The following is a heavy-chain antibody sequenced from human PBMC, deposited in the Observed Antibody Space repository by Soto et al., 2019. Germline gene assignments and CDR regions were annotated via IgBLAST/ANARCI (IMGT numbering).Heavy chain of an antibody. D-gene: IGHD3-9*01. Sequence: GGSLRLSCAASGFTFSNAWMSWVRQAPGKGLEWVGRIKSKTDGGTTDYAAPVKGRFTISRDDSKNTLYLQMNSLKTEDTAVYYCTTGAGGLRYFDWLIFDYWGQGTLVTVSS. CDR3: TTGAGGLRYFDWLIFDY. J-gene: IGHJ4*02. CDR1: GFTFSNAW. CDR2: IKSKTDGGTT. V-gene: IGHV3-15*01.